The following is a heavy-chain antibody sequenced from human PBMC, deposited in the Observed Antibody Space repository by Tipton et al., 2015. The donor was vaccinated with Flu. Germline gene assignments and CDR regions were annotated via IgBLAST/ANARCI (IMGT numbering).Heavy chain of an antibody. CDR3: ARGSMIPWYFDL. Sequence: LRLSCAVYGGSFSGYYWSWIRQPPGKGLEWIGEINHSGSTNYNPSLKSRVTISVDTSKNQFSLKLSSVTAADTAVYYCARGSMIPWYFDLWGRGTLVTVSS. J-gene: IGHJ2*01. D-gene: IGHD3-22*01. CDR2: INHSGST. V-gene: IGHV4-34*01. CDR1: GGSFSGYY.